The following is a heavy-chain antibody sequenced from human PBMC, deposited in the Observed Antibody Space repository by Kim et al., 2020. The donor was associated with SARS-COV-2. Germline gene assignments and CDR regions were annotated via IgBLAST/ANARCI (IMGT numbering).Heavy chain of an antibody. V-gene: IGHV4-34*01. D-gene: IGHD6-13*01. J-gene: IGHJ3*02. Sequence: SETLSLTCAVYGGSFSGYYWSWIRQPPGKGLEWIGEINHSGSTNYNPSLKSRVTISVDTSKNQFSLKLSSVTAADTAVYYCARGSRRWSSRRYAFDIWSQGTMVTVSS. CDR3: ARGSRRWSSRRYAFDI. CDR2: INHSGST. CDR1: GGSFSGYY.